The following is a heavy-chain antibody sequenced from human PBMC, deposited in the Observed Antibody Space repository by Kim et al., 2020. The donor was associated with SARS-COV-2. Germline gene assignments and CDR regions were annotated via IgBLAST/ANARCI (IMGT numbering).Heavy chain of an antibody. V-gene: IGHV3-23*01. Sequence: GGSLRLSCAASGFTFSSYAMSWVRQAPGKGLEWVSAISGSGGSTYYADSVKGRFTISRDNSKNTLYLQMNSLRAEDTAVYYCAKDHLDSGSSRRYYYYYYGMDVWGQGTTVTVSS. CDR1: GFTFSSYA. J-gene: IGHJ6*02. D-gene: IGHD1-26*01. CDR3: AKDHLDSGSSRRYYYYYYGMDV. CDR2: ISGSGGST.